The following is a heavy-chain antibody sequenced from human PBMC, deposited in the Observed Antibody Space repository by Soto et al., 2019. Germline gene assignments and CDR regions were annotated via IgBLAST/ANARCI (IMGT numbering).Heavy chain of an antibody. Sequence: SETLSLTCTVSGGSISSGDYYWSWIRQPPGKGLEWIGYIYYSGSTYYNPSLKSRVTISVDTSKNQFSLKLSSVTAADTAVYYCARDGELSDSSGCRSGVQGTMVTVSS. CDR1: GGSISSGDYY. V-gene: IGHV4-30-4*01. CDR3: ARDGELSDSSGCRS. D-gene: IGHD3-22*01. CDR2: IYYSGST. J-gene: IGHJ3*01.